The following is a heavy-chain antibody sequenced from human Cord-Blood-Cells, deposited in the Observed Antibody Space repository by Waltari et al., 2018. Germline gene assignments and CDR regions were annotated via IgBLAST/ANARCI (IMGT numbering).Heavy chain of an antibody. CDR3: ARTNNWNYVDY. J-gene: IGHJ4*02. CDR2: IYYSGST. D-gene: IGHD1-20*01. V-gene: IGHV4-59*11. Sequence: QVQLQESGPGLVKPSETLSLTCTVSGGSISSHYSSWIRQPPGKGLEWIGYIYYSGSTNYNPSLKSRVTISVDTSKNQFSLKLSSVTAADTAVYYCARTNNWNYVDYWGQGTLVTVSS. CDR1: GGSISSHY.